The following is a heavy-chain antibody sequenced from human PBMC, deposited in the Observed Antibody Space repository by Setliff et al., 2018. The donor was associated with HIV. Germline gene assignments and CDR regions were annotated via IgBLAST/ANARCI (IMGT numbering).Heavy chain of an antibody. D-gene: IGHD6-13*01. Sequence: PSETLSLTCTVSGGSISSYYWSWIRQPPGKGLEWIGYIYYSGSPSYNPSLSSRLTISVDTSKNHVSLRLSSVTAADTGVYYCARHRDPPGTSWIYYYYYMDLWGAGTTVTVSS. V-gene: IGHV4-59*08. CDR1: GGSISSYY. J-gene: IGHJ6*03. CDR2: IYYSGSP. CDR3: ARHRDPPGTSWIYYYYYMDL.